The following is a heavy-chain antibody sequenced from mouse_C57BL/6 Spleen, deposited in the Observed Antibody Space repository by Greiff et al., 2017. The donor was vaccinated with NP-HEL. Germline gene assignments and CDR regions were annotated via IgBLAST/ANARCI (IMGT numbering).Heavy chain of an antibody. CDR1: GFTFSDYG. CDR2: ISSGSSTI. Sequence: EVMLVESGGGLVKPGGSLKLSCAASGFTFSDYGMHWVRQAPEKGLEWVAYISSGSSTIYYADTVKGRFTISRDNAKNTLFLQMTSLRSEDTAMYYCARPLLWSSYAMDYWGQGTSVTVSS. J-gene: IGHJ4*01. V-gene: IGHV5-17*01. D-gene: IGHD2-1*01. CDR3: ARPLLWSSYAMDY.